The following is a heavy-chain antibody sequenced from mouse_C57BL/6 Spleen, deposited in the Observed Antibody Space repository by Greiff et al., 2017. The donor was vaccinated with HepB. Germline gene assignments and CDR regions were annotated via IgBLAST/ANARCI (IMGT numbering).Heavy chain of an antibody. CDR3: AIRGGYYYAMDY. Sequence: QVHVKQSGAELVKPGASVKVSCKASGYTFTSYWMHWVKQRPGQGLEWIGRIHPSDSDTNYNQKLKGKATLTVDKSSSTAYMQLSSLTSEDSAVYYCAIRGGYYYAMDYWGQGTSVTVSS. CDR2: IHPSDSDT. J-gene: IGHJ4*01. CDR1: GYTFTSYW. V-gene: IGHV1-74*01.